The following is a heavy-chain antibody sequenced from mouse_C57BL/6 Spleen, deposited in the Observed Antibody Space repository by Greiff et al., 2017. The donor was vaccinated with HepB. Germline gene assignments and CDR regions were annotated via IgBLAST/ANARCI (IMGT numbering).Heavy chain of an antibody. J-gene: IGHJ2*01. CDR2: IYPGDGDT. D-gene: IGHD2-1*01. Sequence: QVQLQQSGPELVKPGASVKISCKASGYAFSSSWMNWVKQRPGKGLEWIGRIYPGDGDTNYNGKFKGKATLTADKSSSTAYMQLSSLTSEDSAVYFCARRGLSTMPFDYWGQGTTLTVSS. V-gene: IGHV1-82*01. CDR3: ARRGLSTMPFDY. CDR1: GYAFSSSW.